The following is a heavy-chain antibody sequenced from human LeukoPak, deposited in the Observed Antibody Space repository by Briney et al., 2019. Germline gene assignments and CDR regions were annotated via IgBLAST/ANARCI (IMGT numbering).Heavy chain of an antibody. D-gene: IGHD6-19*01. CDR1: GYTLTELS. Sequence: ASVKVSRKVSGYTLTELSMHWVRQAPGKGLEWMGGFDPEDGETIYAQKFQGRVTMTEDTSTDTAYMELSSLRSEDTAVYYCATGDSYSSGWYYFDYWGQGTLVTVSS. CDR2: FDPEDGET. V-gene: IGHV1-24*01. J-gene: IGHJ4*02. CDR3: ATGDSYSSGWYYFDY.